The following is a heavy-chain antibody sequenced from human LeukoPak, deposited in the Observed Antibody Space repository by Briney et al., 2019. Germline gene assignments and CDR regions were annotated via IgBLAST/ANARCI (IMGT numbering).Heavy chain of an antibody. Sequence: SETLSLTCSVSGGSINGDYWSGIRQTPGKGLEWVGCIHYSGRTSYKPSLKSRVNISVDTSKTQFSRRLASVTAADTAVYYCAKEAVVVPADDWFGPWGQGTLVTVSS. CDR2: IHYSGRT. D-gene: IGHD2-21*01. V-gene: IGHV4-59*01. CDR1: GGSINGDY. CDR3: AKEAVVVPADDWFGP. J-gene: IGHJ5*02.